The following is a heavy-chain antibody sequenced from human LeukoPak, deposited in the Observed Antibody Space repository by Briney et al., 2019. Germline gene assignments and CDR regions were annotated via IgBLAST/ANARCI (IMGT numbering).Heavy chain of an antibody. J-gene: IGHJ4*02. CDR2: IRDSDGST. CDR1: GFTFSSYA. Sequence: GSLRLSCAASGFTFSSYAMSWVRQAPGKGLEWVSGIRDSDGSTYYADSVKGRFTISRDNSENTLYLQMNSLRVEDTAVYYCATGLAYYFVHWGQGALVTVSS. D-gene: IGHD3-16*01. V-gene: IGHV3-23*01. CDR3: ATGLAYYFVH.